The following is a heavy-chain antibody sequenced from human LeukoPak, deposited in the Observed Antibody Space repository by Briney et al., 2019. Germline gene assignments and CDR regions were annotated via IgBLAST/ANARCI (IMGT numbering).Heavy chain of an antibody. D-gene: IGHD3-22*01. J-gene: IGHJ4*02. CDR1: GYTFTSYG. Sequence: ASVKVSCKASGYTFTSYGISWVRQAPGQGLEWMGWISAYNGNTNYAQKLQGRVTMTTDTSTSTAYMELRSLRSDDTAVYYCARLNKYYYDSSGYFDYWGQGTLVTASS. V-gene: IGHV1-18*01. CDR2: ISAYNGNT. CDR3: ARLNKYYYDSSGYFDY.